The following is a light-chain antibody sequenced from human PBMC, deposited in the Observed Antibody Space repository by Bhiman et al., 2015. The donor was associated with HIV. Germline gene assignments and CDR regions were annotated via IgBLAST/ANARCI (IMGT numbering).Light chain of an antibody. J-gene: IGLJ1*01. V-gene: IGLV3-1*01. CDR3: QAWDSSTHNYV. CDR2: QDT. Sequence: SYELTQPPSVSVSPGQTASITCSGHALGNKYVNWYQQKAGQSPVLVIYQDTERPSGIPERFSGSNSGNTATLTISGTQAMDEADYYCQAWDSSTHNYVFGTGTKVTVL. CDR1: ALGNKY.